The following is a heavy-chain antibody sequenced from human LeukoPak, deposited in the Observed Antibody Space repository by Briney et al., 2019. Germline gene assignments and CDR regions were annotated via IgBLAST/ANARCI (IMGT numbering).Heavy chain of an antibody. D-gene: IGHD3-22*01. Sequence: GESLKISCKGSGYSFTTYWIGRVRQMPGRGLGWMGIIYPGDSDTRYSPSFQGQVTISADKSISTAYLQWSSLKASDTAMYYCARQFRDSSGYYSYYFDYWGQGTLVTVSS. CDR3: ARQFRDSSGYYSYYFDY. CDR1: GYSFTTYW. J-gene: IGHJ4*02. V-gene: IGHV5-51*01. CDR2: IYPGDSDT.